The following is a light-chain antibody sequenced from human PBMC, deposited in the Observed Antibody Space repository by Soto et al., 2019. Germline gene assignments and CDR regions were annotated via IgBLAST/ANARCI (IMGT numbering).Light chain of an antibody. Sequence: EIVLTQSPATLSLSPGERATLSCRASQSVSSYLAWYQQKPGQAPRLLIYDASNRATGIPARFSGSGSGTDFTLTISSLEPEDFAGYYCQQRSNWPPLFGHGNIVDSK. J-gene: IGKJ3*01. V-gene: IGKV3-11*01. CDR3: QQRSNWPPL. CDR1: QSVSSY. CDR2: DAS.